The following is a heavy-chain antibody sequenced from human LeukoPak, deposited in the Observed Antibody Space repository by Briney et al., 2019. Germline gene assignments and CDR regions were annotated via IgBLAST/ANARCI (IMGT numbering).Heavy chain of an antibody. J-gene: IGHJ4*02. D-gene: IGHD6-6*01. V-gene: IGHV1-46*01. CDR1: GYTFTSYY. Sequence: ASVKVSCKASGYTFTSYYMHWVRQAPGQGLEWMGIINPSGGSTSYAQKFQGRVTMTRDTSTSTVYMELSSLRSEDTAVYYCARASLIAARRPWHYFDYWGQGTLVTVSS. CDR2: INPSGGST. CDR3: ARASLIAARRPWHYFDY.